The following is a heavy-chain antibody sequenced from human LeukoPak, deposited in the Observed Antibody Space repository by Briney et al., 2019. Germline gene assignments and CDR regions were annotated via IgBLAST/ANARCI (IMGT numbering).Heavy chain of an antibody. CDR3: ARVYERSSSGYYYESWGAFDI. D-gene: IGHD3-22*01. J-gene: IGHJ3*02. CDR1: GGAFSSYV. V-gene: IGHV1-69*01. Sequence: SVKVSCKASGGAFSSYVISWVRQAPGQGLEWMGGIIPIFGTANYAQKFQGRVTITADESTSTAYMELSSLRSEDTAVYYCARVYERSSSGYYYESWGAFDIWGQGTMVTVSS. CDR2: IIPIFGTA.